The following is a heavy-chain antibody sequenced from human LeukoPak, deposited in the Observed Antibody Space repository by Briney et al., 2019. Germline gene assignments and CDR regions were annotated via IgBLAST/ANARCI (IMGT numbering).Heavy chain of an antibody. CDR2: VFDSGGT. V-gene: IGHV4-59*01. Sequence: SETLSLTCTVSGGSISNYWWSWIRQPPGKGLEWIGYVFDSGGTNYNPSLKSRVTISVDTSKKQFSLKLSSVTAADTAVYYCARHYGSGSYYRDWYFDLWGRGTLVTVSS. J-gene: IGHJ2*01. D-gene: IGHD3-10*01. CDR3: ARHYGSGSYYRDWYFDL. CDR1: GGSISNYW.